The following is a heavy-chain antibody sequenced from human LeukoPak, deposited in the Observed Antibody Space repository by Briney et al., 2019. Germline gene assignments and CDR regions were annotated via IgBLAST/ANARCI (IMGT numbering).Heavy chain of an antibody. CDR1: GGSFSGYY. D-gene: IGHD2-2*01. J-gene: IGHJ4*02. CDR2: INHSGST. V-gene: IGHV4-34*01. CDR3: ARSCSTSFYDY. Sequence: PSETLSLTCAVYGGSFSGYYWSWIRQPPGKGLEWIGEINHSGSTNYNPSLKSRVTISVDTSKNQFSLKLSSVTAADTAVYYCARSCSTSFYDYWGQGTLVTVSS.